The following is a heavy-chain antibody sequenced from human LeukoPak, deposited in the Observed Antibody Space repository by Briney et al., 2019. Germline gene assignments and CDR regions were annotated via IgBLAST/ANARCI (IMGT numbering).Heavy chain of an antibody. V-gene: IGHV4-4*07. J-gene: IGHJ4*02. CDR1: GGSMSGYF. CDR3: ARNSCSGGSCYDNRGYFDY. CDR2: IYSSGTT. Sequence: WETLSLSCTVSGGSMSGYFWAWIRRPAGKGLEWIGRIYSSGTTNYNLSLKSRVTISVDTSKNQSSLKLSSVTAADTAVYFCARNSCSGGSCYDNRGYFDYWGQGTLVTVSS. D-gene: IGHD2-15*01.